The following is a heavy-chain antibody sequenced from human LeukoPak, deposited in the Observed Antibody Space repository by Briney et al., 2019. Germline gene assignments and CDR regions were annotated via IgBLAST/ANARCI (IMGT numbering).Heavy chain of an antibody. D-gene: IGHD5-24*01. CDR2: ISGSGGST. CDR3: AKAGGLQGYYFDY. J-gene: IGHJ4*02. CDR1: GFTFSSYW. V-gene: IGHV3-23*01. Sequence: PGGSLRLSCAASGFTFSSYWMSWVRQAPGKGLEWVSAISGSGGSTYYADSVKGRFTISRDNSKNTLYLQMNSLRAEDTAVYYCAKAGGLQGYYFDYWGQGTLVTVSS.